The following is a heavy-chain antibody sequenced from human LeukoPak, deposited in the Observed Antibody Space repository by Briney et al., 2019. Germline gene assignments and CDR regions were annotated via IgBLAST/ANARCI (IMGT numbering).Heavy chain of an antibody. CDR1: GFIFSTYG. Sequence: GGSLRLSCAASGFIFSTYGMGWVRQAPGKGLEWIASISGSGGHTVYLDSVKGRFTISRDNSKNSLYLQMNSLRAEDTAVYYCARVGYSYGYDYWGQGTLVTVSS. D-gene: IGHD5-18*01. V-gene: IGHV3-23*01. CDR3: ARVGYSYGYDY. J-gene: IGHJ4*02. CDR2: ISGSGGHT.